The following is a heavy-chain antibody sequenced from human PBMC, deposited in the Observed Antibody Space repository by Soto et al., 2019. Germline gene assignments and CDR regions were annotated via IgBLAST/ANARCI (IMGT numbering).Heavy chain of an antibody. D-gene: IGHD6-19*01. Sequence: SETLSLTCAVSGGSITTTNWWNWVRQPPGKGLEWIGEIYHSGRTNFNPSLKSRVTISIDQSKNQVSLKLSSVTAADTAVYYCARRAVAGTSWFDPWGQGTQVTVSS. CDR1: GGSITTTNW. V-gene: IGHV4-4*02. J-gene: IGHJ5*02. CDR2: IYHSGRT. CDR3: ARRAVAGTSWFDP.